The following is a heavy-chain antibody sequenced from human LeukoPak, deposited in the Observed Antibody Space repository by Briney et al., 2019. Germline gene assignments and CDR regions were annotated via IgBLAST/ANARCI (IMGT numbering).Heavy chain of an antibody. V-gene: IGHV5-51*01. D-gene: IGHD2-21*01. CDR3: ARAVATTLWCFDG. CDR2: IYRGDSDT. J-gene: IGHJ4*02. CDR1: GYTFTRHW. Sequence: HGESLNISCRGMGYTFTRHWFGGAGQLPGKGLGWMGIIYRGDSDTKYSPSFQGQDTTSADKTSNTAYLQWTSLKASDTAIYYCARAVATTLWCFDGWGQGTLVTVSS.